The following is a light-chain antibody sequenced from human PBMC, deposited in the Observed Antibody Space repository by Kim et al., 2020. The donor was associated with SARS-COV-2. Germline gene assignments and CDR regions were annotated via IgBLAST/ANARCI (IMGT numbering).Light chain of an antibody. CDR1: QSISSW. CDR2: DAT. J-gene: IGKJ1*01. Sequence: DIQMTQSPSTLSASVGDRVTITCRASQSISSWLAWYQQKPGKAPKLLIYDATSLESGVPSRFSGSGSGTEFTLTISSLQPDDFATYYCQQVWTFGQGTRVVIK. CDR3: QQVWT. V-gene: IGKV1-5*01.